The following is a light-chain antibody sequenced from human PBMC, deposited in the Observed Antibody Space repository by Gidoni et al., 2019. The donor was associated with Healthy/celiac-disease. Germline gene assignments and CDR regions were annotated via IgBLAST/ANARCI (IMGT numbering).Light chain of an antibody. V-gene: IGKV1-9*01. Sequence: IQLTQSPSSLSASVGDRFTITCRASQGISSYLAWYQQKPGKAPKLLIYAASTLQSGVPTRFSGSGAGTDFTLAISSLQPEDVAAYYCEQLNSYPLTFGPXTKVDIK. CDR3: EQLNSYPLT. CDR1: QGISSY. CDR2: AAS. J-gene: IGKJ3*01.